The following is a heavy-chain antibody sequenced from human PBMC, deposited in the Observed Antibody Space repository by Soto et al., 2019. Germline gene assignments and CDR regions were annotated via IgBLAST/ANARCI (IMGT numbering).Heavy chain of an antibody. J-gene: IGHJ5*02. V-gene: IGHV4-38-2*02. CDR1: GYSISSGYY. D-gene: IGHD3-22*01. CDR2: IYHGGST. Sequence: DALALTCSVSGYSISSGYYWALLRHRPSKGLEWIGSIYHGGSTYYNPSLNSRVTLSIDMTNNHVSLILNSVTAADTAVYCCARVGPWVPYYYDSSPYTFENWFDPWGQGTLVTAPQ. CDR3: ARVGPWVPYYYDSSPYTFENWFDP.